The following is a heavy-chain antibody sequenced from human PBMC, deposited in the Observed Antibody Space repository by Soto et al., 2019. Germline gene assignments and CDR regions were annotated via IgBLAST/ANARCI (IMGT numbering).Heavy chain of an antibody. J-gene: IGHJ3*02. Sequence: QITLKESGPTLVKPTQTLTLTCTFSGFSLSTSGVGVGWIRQPPGKALEWLALIYWNDDKRYRPSLKSRLTITKDTSKNQVVFTMTNMDPVDTARYYCLHGSGPPIPEDAFDIWGQGAMVTVSS. V-gene: IGHV2-5*01. CDR3: LHGSGPPIPEDAFDI. D-gene: IGHD6-25*01. CDR2: IYWNDDK. CDR1: GFSLSTSGVG.